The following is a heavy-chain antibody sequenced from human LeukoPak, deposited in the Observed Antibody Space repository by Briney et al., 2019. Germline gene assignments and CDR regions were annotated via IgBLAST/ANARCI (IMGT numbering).Heavy chain of an antibody. V-gene: IGHV3-23*01. Sequence: GGSLRLSCAASGFTFSNYGMHWVRQAPGKGLEWVPAISGSGGSTYYADSVKGRFTISRDNSKNTLYLQMNSLRAEDTAVYYCAKVTGGLDYWGQGTLVTVSS. D-gene: IGHD3-16*01. CDR2: ISGSGGST. CDR1: GFTFSNYG. J-gene: IGHJ4*02. CDR3: AKVTGGLDY.